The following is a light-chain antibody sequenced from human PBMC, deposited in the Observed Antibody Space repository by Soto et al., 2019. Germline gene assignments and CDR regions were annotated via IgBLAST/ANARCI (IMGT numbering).Light chain of an antibody. CDR3: QQYGSSPWT. CDR2: GAS. J-gene: IGKJ1*01. V-gene: IGKV3-20*01. CDR1: QSVSSSY. Sequence: EIVLTQSPGTLSLSPGQRATLSCRASQSVSSSYLARYQQKPGQAPRLLIYGASSRATGIPGRFSGSGSGTDFTLTITRLEPEDFAVYYCQQYGSSPWTFGQGTKVDVK.